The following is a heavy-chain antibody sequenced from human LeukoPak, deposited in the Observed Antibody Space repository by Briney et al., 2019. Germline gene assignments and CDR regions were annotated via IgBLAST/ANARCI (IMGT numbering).Heavy chain of an antibody. J-gene: IGHJ4*02. CDR2: FSGSGGDT. CDR3: AKSGYNRFDY. V-gene: IGHV3-23*01. CDR1: GLTVSSNC. Sequence: GGSLRLSCAASGLTVSSNCMSWVRQAPGKGLEWVSAFSGSGGDTYYADSVKGRFTISRDNSKNTLYLQMNSLRAEDTAVYYCAKSGYNRFDYWGQGTLVTVSS. D-gene: IGHD5-24*01.